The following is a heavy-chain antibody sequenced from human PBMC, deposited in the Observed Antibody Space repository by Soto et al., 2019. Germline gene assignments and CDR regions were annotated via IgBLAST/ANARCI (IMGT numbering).Heavy chain of an antibody. CDR2: ISSTTNYI. V-gene: IGHV3-21*06. CDR3: ARESEDLTSNFDY. CDR1: GFTFTRYS. Sequence: GGSLRLSCAASGFTFTRYSMNWVRQAPGKGLEWVSSISSTTNYIYYGDSMKGRFTISRDNAKNSLYLEMNSLRAEDTAVYCCARESEDLTSNFDYWGQGTLVTVSS. J-gene: IGHJ4*02.